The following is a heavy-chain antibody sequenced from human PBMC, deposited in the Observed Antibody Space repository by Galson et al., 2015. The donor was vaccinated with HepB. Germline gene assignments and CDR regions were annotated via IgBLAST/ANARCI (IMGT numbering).Heavy chain of an antibody. V-gene: IGHV3-11*06. CDR2: ISSSSSYT. J-gene: IGHJ4*02. Sequence: SLRLSCAASGFAFSDFYMSWLRQAPGKGLEWVSFISSSSSYTNYADSVKGRFTISRDNAKNSLYLQMNSLRAEDTAVYYCARGARFGQSPPAYSAQGTLPTAPS. D-gene: IGHD3-10*01. CDR1: GFAFSDFY. CDR3: ARGARFGQSPPAY.